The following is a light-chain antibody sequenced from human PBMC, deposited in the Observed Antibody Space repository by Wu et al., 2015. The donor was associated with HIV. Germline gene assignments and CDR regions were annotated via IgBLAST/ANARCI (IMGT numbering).Light chain of an antibody. J-gene: IGKJ3*01. CDR2: ATS. V-gene: IGKV1-39*01. CDR1: ESIDHY. Sequence: GDRVTITCRASESIDHYVNWYQKKPGKAPKLLIYATSSLQGGVPSRFSGTRSGTHFTLTISSLQPEDSATYYCQQSYNTPFTFGPGTKVDIK. CDR3: QQSYNTPFT.